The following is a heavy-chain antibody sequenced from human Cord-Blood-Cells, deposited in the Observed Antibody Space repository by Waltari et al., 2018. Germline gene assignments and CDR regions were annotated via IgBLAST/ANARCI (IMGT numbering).Heavy chain of an antibody. D-gene: IGHD6-13*01. CDR3: ARDRYNSSSWIPVDY. Sequence: QVQLVQSGAEVKKPGASVKVSCKASGYTFTSYAMHWVRQAPGQRLEWKGWINACKGNTKYSQKSQGGVTITRDTSASTAYMELSSLRSEDTAVYYCARDRYNSSSWIPVDYWGQGTLVTVSS. CDR1: GYTFTSYA. J-gene: IGHJ4*02. CDR2: INACKGNT. V-gene: IGHV1-3*01.